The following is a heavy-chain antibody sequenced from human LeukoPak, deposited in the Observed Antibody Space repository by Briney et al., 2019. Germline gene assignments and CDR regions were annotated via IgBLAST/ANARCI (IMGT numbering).Heavy chain of an antibody. CDR3: ARSGSRLEWFGETMGYCDN. D-gene: IGHD3-10*01. Sequence: GASVKVSCKASGYTFTSYGISWVRQAPGQGLEWMGWISAYNGSTNYAQNLQGRVTMTTDTSTSTAYMELRSLRSDDTAVYYCARSGSRLEWFGETMGYCDNWGQGTLVTVSS. V-gene: IGHV1-18*01. J-gene: IGHJ4*02. CDR1: GYTFTSYG. CDR2: ISAYNGST.